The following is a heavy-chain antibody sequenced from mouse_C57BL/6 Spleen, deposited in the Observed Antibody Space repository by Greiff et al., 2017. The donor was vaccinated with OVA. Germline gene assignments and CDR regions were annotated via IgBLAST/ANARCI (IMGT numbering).Heavy chain of an antibody. D-gene: IGHD2-1*01. V-gene: IGHV1-39*01. CDR2: INPNYGTT. CDR3: ARESYYGNPFAY. Sequence: EVKLMESGPELVKPGASVKISCKASGYSFTDYNMNWVKQSNGKSLEWIGVINPNYGTTSYNQKFKGKATLTVDQSSSTAYMQRNSLTSEDSAVYYCARESYYGNPFAYWGQGTLVTVSA. J-gene: IGHJ3*01. CDR1: GYSFTDYN.